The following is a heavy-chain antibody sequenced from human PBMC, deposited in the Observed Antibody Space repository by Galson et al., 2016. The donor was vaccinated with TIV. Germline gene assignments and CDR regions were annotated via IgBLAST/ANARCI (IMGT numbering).Heavy chain of an antibody. CDR1: GFAVNAYH. Sequence: SLRLSCAVSGFAVNAYHMSWVRQAPGKGLEWVSVIYSGGDTYYSDSVKGRFTISRDNSKNTVHLQMNSLRVEDTAVYYCARKDSSVHGDLRGAFDVWGQGTWVTVSS. J-gene: IGHJ3*01. V-gene: IGHV3-53*01. CDR3: ARKDSSVHGDLRGAFDV. CDR2: IYSGGDT. D-gene: IGHD4-17*01.